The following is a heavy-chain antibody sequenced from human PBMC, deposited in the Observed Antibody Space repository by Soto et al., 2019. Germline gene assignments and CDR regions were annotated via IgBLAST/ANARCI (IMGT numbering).Heavy chain of an antibody. CDR1: GGSISSGGYY. CDR3: ARVAYGFLSYYYYYGMDV. J-gene: IGHJ6*01. V-gene: IGHV4-31*03. CDR2: IYYSGST. D-gene: IGHD4-17*01. Sequence: QVQLQESGPGLVKPSQTLSLTCTVSGGSISSGGYYWSWIRQHPEKGLEWIGYIYYSGSTYYNPSLQSRVTISVDTSKNQFSLKLSSVTAADTAVYYCARVAYGFLSYYYYYGMDVWGQGTTVTVSS.